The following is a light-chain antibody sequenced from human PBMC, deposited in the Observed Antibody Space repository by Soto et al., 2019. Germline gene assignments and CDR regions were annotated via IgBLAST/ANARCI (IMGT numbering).Light chain of an antibody. CDR1: SSDVGGHNY. Sequence: QSVLTQPRSVSGSPGQSVTISCTGTSSDVGGHNYVSWYQQYPGKAPKLLLSSVRKRPSGVPDRFSGSKSGNTASLTISGLQAEDEADYYCCSYAGSYTYVFGTGTKLTVL. J-gene: IGLJ1*01. CDR2: SVR. V-gene: IGLV2-11*01. CDR3: CSYAGSYTYV.